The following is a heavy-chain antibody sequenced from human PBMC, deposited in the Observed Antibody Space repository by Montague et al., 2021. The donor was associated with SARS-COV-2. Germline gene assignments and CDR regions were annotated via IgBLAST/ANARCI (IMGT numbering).Heavy chain of an antibody. CDR1: GFSLSTSGVG. V-gene: IGHV2-5*02. CDR2: IYWDDDK. J-gene: IGHJ4*02. CDR3: ARWVCSSTSCRFDY. Sequence: PALVKPTQTLTLTCTLSGFSLSTSGVGVGWIRQPPGKALEWLALIYWDDDKRYSPSLKSRLTITKDTSKNQVVLTMTNMDPVDTATYYCARWVCSSTSCRFDYWGQGTLVTVSS. D-gene: IGHD2-2*01.